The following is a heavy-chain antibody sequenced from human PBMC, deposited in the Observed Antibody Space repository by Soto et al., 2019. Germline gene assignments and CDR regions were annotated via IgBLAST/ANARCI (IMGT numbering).Heavy chain of an antibody. D-gene: IGHD6-19*01. CDR2: ISGSGSST. J-gene: IGHJ1*01. CDR1: GFTFSSYV. CDR3: AQDVDSSGWNGYFQH. V-gene: IGHV3-23*01. Sequence: EVQLLESGGGLVQPGGSLRLSCAASGFTFSSYVMDWVRQAPGKGLEWVSAISGSGSSTYYADSVKGRFTISRDNSKNTLYLQMNSLRAEDTAVYYCAQDVDSSGWNGYFQHWGQGTLATVSS.